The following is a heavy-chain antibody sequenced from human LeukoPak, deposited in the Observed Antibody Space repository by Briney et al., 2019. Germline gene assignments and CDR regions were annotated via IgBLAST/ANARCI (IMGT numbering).Heavy chain of an antibody. Sequence: GGSLRLSCAASGFTFSSYDMHWVRQATGKGLEWVAVISYDGSNEYYADSVKGRFTISRDNSKNTLYLQMNSLRAEDTAVYYCARGDIVVVIATLDYWGQGTLVTVSS. J-gene: IGHJ4*02. V-gene: IGHV3-30-3*01. CDR3: ARGDIVVVIATLDY. D-gene: IGHD2-15*01. CDR1: GFTFSSYD. CDR2: ISYDGSNE.